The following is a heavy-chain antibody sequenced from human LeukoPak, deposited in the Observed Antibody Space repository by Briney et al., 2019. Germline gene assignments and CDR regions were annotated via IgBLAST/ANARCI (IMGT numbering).Heavy chain of an antibody. CDR1: GDSVSRNSAA. Sequence: SQTLSLTCAISGDSVSRNSAAWNWIRQSPSRGLEWLGRTHYRSKWYSDYAESVKSRITINPDTSKNQFTPQLNSVTPEESGVYYCARGRGDYYGMDVWGQGTTVTVSS. J-gene: IGHJ6*02. V-gene: IGHV6-1*01. CDR3: ARGRGDYYGMDV. CDR2: THYRSKWYS.